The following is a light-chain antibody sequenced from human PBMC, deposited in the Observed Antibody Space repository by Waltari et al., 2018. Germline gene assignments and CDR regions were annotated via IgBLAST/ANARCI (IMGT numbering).Light chain of an antibody. J-gene: IGLJ2*01. CDR3: SSYTRGSPL. CDR2: EVS. V-gene: IGLV2-14*01. Sequence: QSALPQPASVYGSPGQSIPTSCTGPSSDLGVSQYVPWYHHHQGKAPKLMLFEVSNRPSGVSNRFSGSKSGNTASLTISGLQAEDEADYYCSSYTRGSPLFGGGTKLTVL. CDR1: SSDLGVSQY.